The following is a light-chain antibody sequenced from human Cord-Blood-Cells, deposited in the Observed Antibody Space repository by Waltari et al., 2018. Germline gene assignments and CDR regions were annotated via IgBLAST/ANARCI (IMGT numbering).Light chain of an antibody. CDR1: SSNIGSNY. V-gene: IGLV1-47*01. Sequence: QSVLTQPPSASGTPGQRVTISCYGSSSNIGSNYVYWYQQLPGTAPKLLIYRNNQRPSGVPDRFPGSKSGTSASLAISGRRSEDEADYYCAAWDDSLSGWVFGGGTKLTVL. CDR2: RNN. CDR3: AAWDDSLSGWV. J-gene: IGLJ3*02.